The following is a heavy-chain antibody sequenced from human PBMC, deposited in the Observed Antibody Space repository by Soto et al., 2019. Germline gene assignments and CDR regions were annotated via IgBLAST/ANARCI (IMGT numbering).Heavy chain of an antibody. CDR3: ARDGGRHSGGIDY. V-gene: IGHV1-69*01. CDR2: IIPSFGTA. J-gene: IGHJ4*02. CDR1: GGTFSSYS. D-gene: IGHD1-26*01. Sequence: QVQLVQSGAEVKKPGSSVKVSCKASGGTFSSYSTNWVRQAPGQGLEWMGEIIPSFGTANYAQKFQARVTITADESTSTAYMDMSSLRSEDTALYYCARDGGRHSGGIDYWGQGTLVTVSS.